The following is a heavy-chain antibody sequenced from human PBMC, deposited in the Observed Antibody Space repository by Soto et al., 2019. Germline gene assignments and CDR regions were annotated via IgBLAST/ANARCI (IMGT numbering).Heavy chain of an antibody. CDR3: AKPSTGGRWHPYYFDH. Sequence: EVQVLESGGGLVQPGGSLRLSCVASGFIFSSHAMRWVRQAPGKGLEWVSGISGSGENTYYADSVKGRFTISRDNSKKTLYLQVNGMRAEDTAIYHCAKPSTGGRWHPYYFDHWGQGHLITVSS. J-gene: IGHJ4*02. D-gene: IGHD2-2*01. V-gene: IGHV3-23*01. CDR2: ISGSGENT. CDR1: GFIFSSHA.